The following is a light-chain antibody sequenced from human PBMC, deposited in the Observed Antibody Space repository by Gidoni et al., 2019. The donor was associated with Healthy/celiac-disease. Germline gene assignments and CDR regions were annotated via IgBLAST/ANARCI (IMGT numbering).Light chain of an antibody. J-gene: IGKJ2*01. V-gene: IGKV3-11*01. CDR2: DAS. CDR3: KQRSNWPS. CDR1: QSVSSY. Sequence: VLTQSPATLSLSPGERATLSCRASQSVSSYLAWYQQKPAQAPRLLIYDASNRATGIPARFSGSGSGTDFTLTISSLEPEDFAVYYCKQRSNWPSFXQXTKLEIK.